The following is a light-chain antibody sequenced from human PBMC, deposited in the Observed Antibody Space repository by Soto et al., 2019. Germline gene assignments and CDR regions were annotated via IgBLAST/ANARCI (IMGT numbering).Light chain of an antibody. CDR1: QSVLYSSNNKNY. V-gene: IGKV4-1*01. CDR3: QQYYSTPPT. CDR2: WAS. Sequence: DIVMTQSPDSLAVSLGERATINCKSSQSVLYSSNNKNYLAWYQQKQGQPPKLLIYWASTRESGVPDRFSGSGSGTDFTLTISSLQAEDVAIYYCQQYYSTPPTVGPGTKVDIK. J-gene: IGKJ3*01.